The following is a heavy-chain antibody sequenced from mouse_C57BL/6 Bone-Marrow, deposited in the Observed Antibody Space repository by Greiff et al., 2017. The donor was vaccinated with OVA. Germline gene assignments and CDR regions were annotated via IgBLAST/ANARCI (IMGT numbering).Heavy chain of an antibody. Sequence: QVQLQQSGAELVRPGASVTLSCKASGYTFTDYGMHWVKQTPVHGLEWIGAIDPETGGTAYNQKFKGKAILTPDKSSSTAYMELRSLTSEDSAVYYCTSPYYYGSSPWFAYWGQGTLVTVSA. J-gene: IGHJ3*01. D-gene: IGHD1-1*01. CDR3: TSPYYYGSSPWFAY. V-gene: IGHV1-15*01. CDR2: IDPETGGT. CDR1: GYTFTDYG.